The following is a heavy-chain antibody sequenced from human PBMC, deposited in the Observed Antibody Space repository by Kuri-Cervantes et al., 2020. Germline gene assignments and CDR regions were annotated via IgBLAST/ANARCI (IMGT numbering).Heavy chain of an antibody. V-gene: IGHV4-4*02. CDR3: ARGRGYYYYYMDV. D-gene: IGHD3-10*01. CDR2: VYHSGST. J-gene: IGHJ6*03. Sequence: SCAVSGGSISSSNWWSWVRQPPGKGLEWIGEVYHSGSTNYNPSLKSRVTISVDTSKNQFSLKLSSVTAADTAVYYCARGRGYYYYYMDVWGKGTTVTVSS. CDR1: GGSISSSNW.